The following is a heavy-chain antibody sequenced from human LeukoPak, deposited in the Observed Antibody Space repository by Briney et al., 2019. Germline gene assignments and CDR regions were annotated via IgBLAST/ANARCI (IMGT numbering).Heavy chain of an antibody. CDR3: ARVVVVPAAILGWFDP. CDR1: GGSISSYY. J-gene: IGHJ5*02. Sequence: SETLSLTCTVSGGSISSYYWSWIRQPPGKGLEWIGYIYTSGSTNYNPSLKSRVTISVDTSKNQFSLKLSSVTAADTAVYYCARVVVVPAAILGWFDPWGQGTLVTVSS. D-gene: IGHD2-2*02. CDR2: IYTSGST. V-gene: IGHV4-4*09.